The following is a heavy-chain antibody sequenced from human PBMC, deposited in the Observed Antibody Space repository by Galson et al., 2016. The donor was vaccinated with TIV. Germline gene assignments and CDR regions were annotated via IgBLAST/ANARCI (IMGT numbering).Heavy chain of an antibody. V-gene: IGHV3-9*01. CDR3: AKSDTIFGVAIEHDAFDI. J-gene: IGHJ3*02. D-gene: IGHD3-3*01. CDR2: ISWDSGSV. CDR1: GFNFDDYA. Sequence: SLRLSCAASGFNFDDYAMYWVRQAPGRGLEWVSGISWDSGSVDYGDSVKGRFTVSRDDARESLYLQMNSLRAKDTAFYYCAKSDTIFGVAIEHDAFDIWGQGTMVTVSS.